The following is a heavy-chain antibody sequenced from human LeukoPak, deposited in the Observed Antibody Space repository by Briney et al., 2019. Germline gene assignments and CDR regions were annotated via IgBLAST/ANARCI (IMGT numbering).Heavy chain of an antibody. J-gene: IGHJ4*02. V-gene: IGHV4-34*01. Sequence: TSETLSLTCAVYGGSFSGYYWSWIRQPPGKGLEWIGEINHSGSTNYNPSLKSRVTISVDTSKNQFSLKLSSVTAADTAVYYCARGYCSGGSCPPSAYGDYLFDYWGQGTLVTVSS. CDR2: INHSGST. D-gene: IGHD2-15*01. CDR3: ARGYCSGGSCPPSAYGDYLFDY. CDR1: GGSFSGYY.